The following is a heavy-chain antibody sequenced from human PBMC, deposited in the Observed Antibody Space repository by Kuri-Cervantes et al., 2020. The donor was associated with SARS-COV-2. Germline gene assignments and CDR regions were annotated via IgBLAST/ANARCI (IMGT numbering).Heavy chain of an antibody. D-gene: IGHD2-2*01. V-gene: IGHV4-39*07. CDR3: ARVRYCSSTSCRLGWYFDL. J-gene: IGHJ2*01. Sequence: SETLSLTCTVSGGSISEGTTYYWAWIRQPPGKGLEWIGEINHSGSTNYNPSFKSRVTISVDTSKNQFSLKLSSVTAADTAVYYCARVRYCSSTSCRLGWYFDLWGRGTLVTVSS. CDR2: INHSGST. CDR1: GGSISEGTTYY.